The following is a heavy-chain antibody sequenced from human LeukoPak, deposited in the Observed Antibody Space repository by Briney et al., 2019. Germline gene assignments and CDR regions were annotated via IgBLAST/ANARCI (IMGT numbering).Heavy chain of an antibody. CDR1: GFTITNSW. D-gene: IGHD4-17*01. Sequence: GGSLRLSCAASGFTITNSWMHWVRQAPGKGLVWVSRISSGGSSLDYADSVKGRFTISRDIAKNTLYLQMGSLRPEDTAVYYCAREADNGDYPMNSWGHGTLVSVSS. V-gene: IGHV3-74*01. J-gene: IGHJ5*01. CDR2: ISSGGSSL. CDR3: AREADNGDYPMNS.